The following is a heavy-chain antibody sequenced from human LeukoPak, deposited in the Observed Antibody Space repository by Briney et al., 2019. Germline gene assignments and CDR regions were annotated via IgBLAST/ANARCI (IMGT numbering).Heavy chain of an antibody. CDR3: ARVHYYDSSGYSENRYYYYMDV. CDR1: GGSFSGYY. D-gene: IGHD3-22*01. V-gene: IGHV4-34*01. Sequence: PSETLSLTCAVYGGSFSGYYWSWIRQPPGKGLEWIGEINHSGSTNYNPSLKSRVTISVDTSKNQFSLKLSSVTAADTAVYYCARVHYYDSSGYSENRYYYYMDVWGKGTTVTISS. J-gene: IGHJ6*03. CDR2: INHSGST.